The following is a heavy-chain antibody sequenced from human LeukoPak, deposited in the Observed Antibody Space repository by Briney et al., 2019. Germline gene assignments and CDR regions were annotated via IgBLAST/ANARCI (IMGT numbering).Heavy chain of an antibody. D-gene: IGHD2-15*01. CDR2: IFYSGST. J-gene: IGHJ3*02. Sequence: SETLSLTCTVSGGSIISYHWSWIRQPPGKGLEWIGHIFYSGSTNYDPSLKSRVTISVDTSNNQFSLKLTSVTAADTAVYYCARGTPWGGPNLPDAFDIWGQGTMVTVSS. V-gene: IGHV4-59*01. CDR1: GGSIISYH. CDR3: ARGTPWGGPNLPDAFDI.